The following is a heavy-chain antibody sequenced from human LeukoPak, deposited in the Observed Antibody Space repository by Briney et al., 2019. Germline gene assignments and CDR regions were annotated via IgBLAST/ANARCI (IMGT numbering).Heavy chain of an antibody. J-gene: IGHJ4*02. CDR3: ARGDDSSGYYPFDY. CDR2: IYTSGST. D-gene: IGHD3-22*01. CDR1: GGSISSYY. Sequence: SQTLSLTCTVSGGSISSYYWSWIRQPAGKGLEWIGRIYTSGSTNCNPSLKSRVTMSVDTSKNQFSLKLSSVTAADTAVYYCARGDDSSGYYPFDYWGQGTLVTVSS. V-gene: IGHV4-4*07.